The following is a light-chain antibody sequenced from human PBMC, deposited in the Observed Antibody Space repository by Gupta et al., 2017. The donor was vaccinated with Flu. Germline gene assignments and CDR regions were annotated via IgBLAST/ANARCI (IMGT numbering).Light chain of an antibody. CDR3: ATWCTELSGGNVM. V-gene: IGLV1-51*02. J-gene: IGLJ3*02. Sequence: SMLTQPPSLSAAPGQKVAISGSGSSSNIGDNYVSWYQQLPGTAPKLPIFENNKRPSGIPDRLSGSKSGTSATVDIAGLRTGDEADYYCATWCTELSGGNVMFGGGTKLTVL. CDR2: ENN. CDR1: SSNIGDNY.